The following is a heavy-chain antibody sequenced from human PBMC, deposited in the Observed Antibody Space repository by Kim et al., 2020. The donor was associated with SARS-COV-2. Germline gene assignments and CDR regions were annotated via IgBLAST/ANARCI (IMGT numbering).Heavy chain of an antibody. Sequence: GGSLRLSCEASGFTFGNYAMSWVRQTPGKGLEWVASVNNGNNPYYANSVKGRFTVSRDNAKNMFFLQMGNLRAEDSALYFCAKDPPSSGWPTFDSLGQGT. CDR1: GFTFGNYA. J-gene: IGHJ4*02. D-gene: IGHD6-19*01. CDR3: AKDPPSSGWPTFDS. V-gene: IGHV3-23*01. CDR2: VNNGNNP.